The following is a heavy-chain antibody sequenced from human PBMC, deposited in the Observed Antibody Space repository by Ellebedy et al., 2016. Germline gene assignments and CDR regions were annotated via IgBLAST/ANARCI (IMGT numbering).Heavy chain of an antibody. CDR3: AKLSLGVTGSVDC. Sequence: SETLSLTCTVSGASIRSYYWSWIRQPPGKGLEWIGYIYHSGSTEYSPSLKSRVTMSVDTSKNQFSLKLSSVTAAATAVYYCAKLSLGVTGSVDCWGQGTLVTVSS. D-gene: IGHD2-21*02. J-gene: IGHJ4*02. V-gene: IGHV4-59*01. CDR2: IYHSGST. CDR1: GASIRSYY.